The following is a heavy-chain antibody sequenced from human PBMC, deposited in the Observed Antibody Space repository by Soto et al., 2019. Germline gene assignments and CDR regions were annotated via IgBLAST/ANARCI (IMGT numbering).Heavy chain of an antibody. CDR3: AREGILGLFDAYDL. CDR1: GYPFTGYY. V-gene: IGHV1-2*04. D-gene: IGHD3-3*01. CDR2: INPNSGAT. Sequence: ASVKVSCKASGYPFTGYYIHWVRQAPGQGLEWMGWINPNSGATDYAQKFQGWVTMTRDKSTSTVYMELNSLRSDDTAVYLCAREGILGLFDAYDLWGQGTMVTVSS. J-gene: IGHJ3*01.